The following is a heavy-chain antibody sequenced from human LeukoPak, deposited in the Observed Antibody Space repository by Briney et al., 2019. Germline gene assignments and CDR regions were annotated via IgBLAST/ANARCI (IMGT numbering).Heavy chain of an antibody. J-gene: IGHJ3*02. CDR3: ARVYGDYVADAFDI. Sequence: ASVKVSCKSSGYTFTGYYMRWVRQAPGQGLGWMGLINPNSGGTNYAQKFQGRVTMTRDTSISTAYMELSRLRSDDTAVYYCARVYGDYVADAFDIWGQGTMVTVSS. V-gene: IGHV1-2*02. CDR2: INPNSGGT. CDR1: GYTFTGYY. D-gene: IGHD4-17*01.